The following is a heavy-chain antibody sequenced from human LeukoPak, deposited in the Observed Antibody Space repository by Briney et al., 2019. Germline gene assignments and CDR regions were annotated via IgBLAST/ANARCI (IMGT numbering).Heavy chain of an antibody. J-gene: IGHJ4*02. CDR2: MYYSGST. Sequence: SETLSLTCTVSGGSINNYYWSWIRQPPGKGLEWIGCMYYSGSTNYNPSLKSRVTISVDTSQNQFSLQLSSVTAADTAVYYCARLLLYYYESSGYYSYFDSWGQGTLVTVTS. D-gene: IGHD3-22*01. CDR1: GGSINNYY. V-gene: IGHV4-59*01. CDR3: ARLLLYYYESSGYYSYFDS.